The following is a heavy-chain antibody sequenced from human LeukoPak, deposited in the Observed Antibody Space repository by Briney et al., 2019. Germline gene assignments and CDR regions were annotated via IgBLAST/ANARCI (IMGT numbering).Heavy chain of an antibody. J-gene: IGHJ4*02. CDR1: GLTFNSYW. D-gene: IGHD2-2*01. Sequence: GGSLRLSCAASGLTFNSYWMSWVRQAPGKGLEWVANINQDGSENYYLDSVKGRFTISRDNAKNSLYLQMNSLRAEDTAVYYCARAPLGYCSVTSCSFDSWGQGTLVTVSS. CDR2: INQDGSEN. CDR3: ARAPLGYCSVTSCSFDS. V-gene: IGHV3-7*01.